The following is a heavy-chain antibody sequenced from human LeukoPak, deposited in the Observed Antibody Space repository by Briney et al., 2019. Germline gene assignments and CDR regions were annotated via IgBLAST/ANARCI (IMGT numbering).Heavy chain of an antibody. J-gene: IGHJ4*02. CDR3: ARGWITAGAYYDY. Sequence: PGGSLRLSRAASGFTFSSYWMHWVRQAPGKGLVWVSRIHSDGSSTSYADSVKGRFTMSRDNAKNTLYLQMNSRRAEDTAVYYCARGWITAGAYYDYWGQGTLVTVSS. V-gene: IGHV3-74*01. CDR1: GFTFSSYW. D-gene: IGHD6-13*01. CDR2: IHSDGSST.